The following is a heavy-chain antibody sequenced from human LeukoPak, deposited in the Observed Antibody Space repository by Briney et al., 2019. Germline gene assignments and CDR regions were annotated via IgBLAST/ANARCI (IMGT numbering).Heavy chain of an antibody. D-gene: IGHD6-13*01. Sequence: GGSVRLSCAISGFTFTDYWMNWVRQAPGKGLEWVASIRQDGGEKYYLDSVKGRFTISRDNTKDSLYLQLSALRAEDTAVYYCARDGTAPGLYFDLWGQGTLVTVS. V-gene: IGHV3-7*01. CDR1: GFTFTDYW. CDR3: ARDGTAPGLYFDL. CDR2: IRQDGGEK. J-gene: IGHJ4*01.